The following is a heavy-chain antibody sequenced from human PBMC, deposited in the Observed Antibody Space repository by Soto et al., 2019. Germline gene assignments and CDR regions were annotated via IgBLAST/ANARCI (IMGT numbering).Heavy chain of an antibody. CDR3: ARQGASTLLWFGELSPWGRHLFDY. Sequence: QLQLQESGPGLVKPSETLSLTCTVSGGSISSSSYYWGWIRQPPGKGLEWIGSIYYSGSTYYNPSLKSRVTISVDTSKNQFSLKLSSVTAADTAVYYCARQGASTLLWFGELSPWGRHLFDYWGQGTLVTVSS. CDR2: IYYSGST. D-gene: IGHD3-10*01. CDR1: GGSISSSSYY. J-gene: IGHJ4*02. V-gene: IGHV4-39*01.